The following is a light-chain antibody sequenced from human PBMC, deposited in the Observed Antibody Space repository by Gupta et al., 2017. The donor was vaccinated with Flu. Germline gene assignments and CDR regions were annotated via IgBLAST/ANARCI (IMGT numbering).Light chain of an antibody. CDR3: QQYDMSPRM. Sequence: VLPQSPGTLSLAPGERATPSCRARQSLTSTYLAWYQQKPGQSPRLLIYGASSRAADIPDRFSGSGSGTDFTLTISRLEPEDFAVYYCQQYDMSPRMFGEGTKVEVK. J-gene: IGKJ1*01. CDR2: GAS. V-gene: IGKV3-20*01. CDR1: QSLTSTY.